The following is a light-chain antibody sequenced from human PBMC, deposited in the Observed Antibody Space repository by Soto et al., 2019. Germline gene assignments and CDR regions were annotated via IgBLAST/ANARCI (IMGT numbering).Light chain of an antibody. J-gene: IGLJ1*01. Sequence: QSALTQPVSVSGSPGQSITISCTGTSRDVGSYNLVSWYQQHPGKAPKLMIYEGSKRPSGVSNRFSGSKSGNTASLTISGLQAEDEADYYCCSYAGSSTYVFGTGTKVTVL. CDR2: EGS. CDR3: CSYAGSSTYV. CDR1: SRDVGSYNL. V-gene: IGLV2-23*01.